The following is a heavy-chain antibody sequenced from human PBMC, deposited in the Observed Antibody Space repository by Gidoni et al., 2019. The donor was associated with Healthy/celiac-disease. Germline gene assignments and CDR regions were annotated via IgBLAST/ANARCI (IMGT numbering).Heavy chain of an antibody. CDR2: ISYDGSNK. V-gene: IGHV3-30*18. Sequence: HVQLVESGVGVVQPGRSLRLSCAASGFSFSRYGMHWVRQAPGKGLEWVEVISYDGSNKYYADAVKGRFNISRDNSKNTLYLQMNSLRAEDTAVYYCAKAESRSIAAAGMNYWGQGTLVTVSS. J-gene: IGHJ4*02. CDR3: AKAESRSIAAAGMNY. CDR1: GFSFSRYG. D-gene: IGHD6-13*01.